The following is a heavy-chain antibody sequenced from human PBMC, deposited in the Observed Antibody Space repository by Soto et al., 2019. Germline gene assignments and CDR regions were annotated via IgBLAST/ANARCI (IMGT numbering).Heavy chain of an antibody. D-gene: IGHD3-22*01. Sequence: GGSLRLSCVASGFTFSGHLMGWVRQAPGKGLEWVSFISYDGSNKYYADSVKGRFTISRDDSKNTLYLQMNSLRAEDTAVYYCARDRSMIVVVPGYWGQGTLVTVSS. J-gene: IGHJ4*02. CDR3: ARDRSMIVVVPGY. CDR2: ISYDGSNK. V-gene: IGHV3-30-3*01. CDR1: GFTFSGHL.